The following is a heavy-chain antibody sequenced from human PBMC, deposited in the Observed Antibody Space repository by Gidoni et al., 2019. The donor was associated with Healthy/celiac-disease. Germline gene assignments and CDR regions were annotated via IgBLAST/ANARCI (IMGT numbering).Heavy chain of an antibody. D-gene: IGHD6-13*01. J-gene: IGHJ5*02. CDR1: GSSISSYY. CDR2: IYYSGST. Sequence: QVQLQESVPGLVQPSETLSLTCTVSGSSISSYYWSWIRQPPGKGLEWIGYIYYSGSTNYNTSLKSRVTISVDTSKNQFYLKLSSVTAADTAVYYCARDGGSSWSFFDPWGQGTLVTVSS. V-gene: IGHV4-59*01. CDR3: ARDGGSSWSFFDP.